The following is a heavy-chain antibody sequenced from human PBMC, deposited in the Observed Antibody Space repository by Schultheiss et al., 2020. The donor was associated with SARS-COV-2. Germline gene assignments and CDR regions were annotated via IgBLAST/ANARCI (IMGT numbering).Heavy chain of an antibody. D-gene: IGHD5-24*01. CDR3: ARATRVESLFSVRGGSFDF. V-gene: IGHV4-59*01. J-gene: IGHJ4*02. Sequence: SETLSLTCSVSRSSITGFFWTWIRQPPGKGLDPIGNIYFTGITKYNPSLKSRVTISIDTSKNQFSLKLGSVTAADTAVYFCARATRVESLFSVRGGSFDFWGRGALVTVSS. CDR1: RSSITGFF. CDR2: IYFTGIT.